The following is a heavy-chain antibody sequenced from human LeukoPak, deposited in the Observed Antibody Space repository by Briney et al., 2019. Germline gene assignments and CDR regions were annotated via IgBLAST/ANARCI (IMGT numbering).Heavy chain of an antibody. Sequence: SETLSLTCAVYGGSFSNYYWTWIRQPPGKGLEWIGEINHGGSPNYSPSLKSRVTISVDTSKNQFSLKLSSVTAADTAVYYCARADRYYYDSSGHYDYWGQGTPVTVSS. J-gene: IGHJ4*02. V-gene: IGHV4-34*01. CDR2: INHGGSP. CDR3: ARADRYYYDSSGHYDY. D-gene: IGHD3-22*01. CDR1: GGSFSNYY.